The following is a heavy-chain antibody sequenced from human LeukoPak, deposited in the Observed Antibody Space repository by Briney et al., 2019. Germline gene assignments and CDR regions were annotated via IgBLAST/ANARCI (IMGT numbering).Heavy chain of an antibody. Sequence: PSETLSLTCTVSGGSVSSGTYYWSWIRQRPGKGLECLGYVYYTGSAYYNPSLKSRVTMSVDTSKNQFSLTLSSVTAADTAVYYCARLEQTTWFDPWGQGTLVTVSS. CDR1: GGSVSSGTYY. V-gene: IGHV4-31*03. J-gene: IGHJ5*02. D-gene: IGHD1/OR15-1a*01. CDR2: VYYTGSA. CDR3: ARLEQTTWFDP.